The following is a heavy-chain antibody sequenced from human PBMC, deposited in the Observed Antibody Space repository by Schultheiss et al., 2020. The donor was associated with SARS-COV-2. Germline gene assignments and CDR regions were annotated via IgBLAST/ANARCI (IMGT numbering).Heavy chain of an antibody. D-gene: IGHD6-13*01. Sequence: ESLKISCAVYGGSFSGYYWTWIRQPPGKGLEWIGEINHSGSTSYNPSLKSRVTISVDMSKNQFSLKLSSVTAADTAVYYCARNLRSSGYGVVWFDPWGQGTLVTVSS. V-gene: IGHV4-34*01. CDR3: ARNLRSSGYGVVWFDP. CDR1: GGSFSGYY. J-gene: IGHJ5*02. CDR2: INHSGST.